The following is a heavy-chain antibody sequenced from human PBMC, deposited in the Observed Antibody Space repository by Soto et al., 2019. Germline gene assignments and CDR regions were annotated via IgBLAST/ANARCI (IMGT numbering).Heavy chain of an antibody. D-gene: IGHD6-13*01. V-gene: IGHV4-4*02. CDR2: IYHSGST. CDR3: AVGAAAGRFGLDY. CDR1: GGSISSSNW. J-gene: IGHJ4*02. Sequence: SETLSLTCAVSGGSISSSNWWSWFLQPPGKGLEWIGEIYHSGSTNYNPSLKSRVTISVDKSKNQFSLKLSSVTAADTAVYYCAVGAAAGRFGLDYWGQGTLVTVSS.